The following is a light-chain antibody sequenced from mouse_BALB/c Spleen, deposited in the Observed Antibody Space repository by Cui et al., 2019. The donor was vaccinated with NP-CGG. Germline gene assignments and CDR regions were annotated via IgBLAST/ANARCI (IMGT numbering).Light chain of an antibody. Sequence: QVVVTQESALTTSPGETVTLTCRSSTGAVTTSTYANWVQEKPDHLFTGLIGGTNNRAPGVPDRFSGSLIGDKAALTITGAQTEDEAIYFCALWYSNHWVFGGGTKLTVL. CDR2: GTN. CDR3: ALWYSNHWV. CDR1: TGAVTTSTY. V-gene: IGLV1*01. J-gene: IGLJ1*01.